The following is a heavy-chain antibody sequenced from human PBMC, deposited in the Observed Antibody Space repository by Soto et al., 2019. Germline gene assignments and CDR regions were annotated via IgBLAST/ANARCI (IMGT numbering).Heavy chain of an antibody. J-gene: IGHJ4*02. CDR2: ISYDGNNK. V-gene: IGHV3-30-3*01. CDR1: GLTFSRYT. CDR3: ARFRSERPFDY. Sequence: QVQLVESGGGVVQPGRSLRLSCAASGLTFSRYTMHWVRQAPGKGLEWVAVISYDGNNKYYADSVKGRFTISRDNSKNTLSLQMNSLRPEDTAVYYCARFRSERPFDYWGQGTLVTASS.